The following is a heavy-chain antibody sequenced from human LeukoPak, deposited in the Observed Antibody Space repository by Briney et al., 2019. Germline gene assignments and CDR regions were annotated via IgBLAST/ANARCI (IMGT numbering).Heavy chain of an antibody. J-gene: IGHJ4*02. V-gene: IGHV3-64*01. CDR3: ARVDGSGSYNY. D-gene: IGHD3-10*01. Sequence: PGGSLRLSCAASGFTFSSYAMHWVRQAPGKGLEYVSAISSNGGSTYYASSVKGRFTISRDNSKNTLYLQMGSLRAEDMAVYYCARVDGSGSYNYWGQGTLVTVSS. CDR1: GFTFSSYA. CDR2: ISSNGGST.